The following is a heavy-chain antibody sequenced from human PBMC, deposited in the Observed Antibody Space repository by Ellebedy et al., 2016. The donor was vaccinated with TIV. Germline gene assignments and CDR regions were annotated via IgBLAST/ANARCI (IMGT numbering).Heavy chain of an antibody. D-gene: IGHD3-22*01. Sequence: ASVKVSCKASGYTFTSYFLYWVRQAPGQGLEWMGMLNPASGNSNYAQKFQGRVAMTRDTSTNTVYMELSSLRSEATAVYYCARGDNYYYDSSGYYYNYWGQGTLVTVSS. CDR2: LNPASGNS. CDR3: ARGDNYYYDSSGYYYNY. J-gene: IGHJ4*02. V-gene: IGHV1-46*01. CDR1: GYTFTSYF.